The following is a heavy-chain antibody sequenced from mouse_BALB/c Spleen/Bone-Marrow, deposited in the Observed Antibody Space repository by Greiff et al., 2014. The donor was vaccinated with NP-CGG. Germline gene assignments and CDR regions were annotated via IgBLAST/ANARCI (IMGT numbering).Heavy chain of an antibody. V-gene: IGHV1-9*01. J-gene: IGHJ3*01. Sequence: SGAELMKPGASVKISCKATGYTFSSYWIEWVKQRPGHALEWIGEILPGSGSTNYNEKFKGKATLTADTSSNTAYMQLSSLTSEDSAVYYCARRGISWFAYWGQGTLVTVSA. CDR3: ARRGISWFAY. CDR2: ILPGSGST. CDR1: GYTFSSYW.